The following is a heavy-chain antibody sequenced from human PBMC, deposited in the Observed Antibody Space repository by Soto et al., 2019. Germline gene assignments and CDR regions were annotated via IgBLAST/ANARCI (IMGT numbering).Heavy chain of an antibody. CDR1: GFTFSSYA. D-gene: IGHD3-3*01. V-gene: IGHV3-23*01. Sequence: GGSLRLSCAASGFTFSSYAMSWVRQAPGKGLEWVSAISGSGGSTYYADSVKGRFTISRDNSKNTLYLQMNSLRAEDTAVYYCAKGANYDFWSGYSHYYYYYMDVWGKGTTVTVSS. J-gene: IGHJ6*03. CDR2: ISGSGGST. CDR3: AKGANYDFWSGYSHYYYYYMDV.